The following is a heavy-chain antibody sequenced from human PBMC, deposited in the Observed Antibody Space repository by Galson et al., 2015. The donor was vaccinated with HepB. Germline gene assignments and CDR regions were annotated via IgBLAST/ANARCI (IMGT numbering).Heavy chain of an antibody. CDR3: AREEIPAVAGNAFFDY. J-gene: IGHJ4*02. V-gene: IGHV6-1*01. Sequence: CAISGDSVSSHSAAWNWIRQSPSRGLEWLGRTYYRSKWYNDYAVSVKSRITINPDTSKNQFSLQLNSVTPEDTAVYYCAREEIPAVAGNAFFDYWGQGTLVTVSS. CDR1: GDSVSSHSAA. D-gene: IGHD6-19*01. CDR2: TYYRSKWYN.